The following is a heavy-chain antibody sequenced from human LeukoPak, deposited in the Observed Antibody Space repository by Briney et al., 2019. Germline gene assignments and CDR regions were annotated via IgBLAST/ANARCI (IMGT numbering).Heavy chain of an antibody. J-gene: IGHJ5*02. CDR2: INPNSGGT. CDR3: ARGGYSSSWTTWFDP. D-gene: IGHD6-13*01. Sequence: ASVKVSCKASGYTFTGYYMHWVRQAPGQGLEWMGWINPNSGGTNYAQKCQGRVTMTRDTSISTAYMELSRLRSDDTAVYYCARGGYSSSWTTWFDPWGQGTLVTVSS. CDR1: GYTFTGYY. V-gene: IGHV1-2*02.